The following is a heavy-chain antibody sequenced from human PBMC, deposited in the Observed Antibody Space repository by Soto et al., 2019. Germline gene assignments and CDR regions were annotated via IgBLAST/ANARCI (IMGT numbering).Heavy chain of an antibody. CDR1: GFTFNNYG. CDR2: ISFGGRNT. Sequence: GGSLRLSCAASGFTFNNYGMHWVRQAPGKGLEWVIVISFGGRNTYYADSVKGRFTISRDNSKNTLHLHMTSLRAEDTAVYYCAKQTGSGSYYSVGSGGHFDHWGQGTLVTVSS. CDR3: AKQTGSGSYYSVGSGGHFDH. V-gene: IGHV3-30*18. D-gene: IGHD3-10*01. J-gene: IGHJ4*02.